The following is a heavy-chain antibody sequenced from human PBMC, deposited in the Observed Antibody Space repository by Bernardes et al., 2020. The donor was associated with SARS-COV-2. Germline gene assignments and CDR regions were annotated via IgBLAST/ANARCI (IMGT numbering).Heavy chain of an antibody. J-gene: IGHJ4*02. CDR2: IYSAGDT. D-gene: IGHD1-1*01. CDR3: ARGRVQLPY. CDR1: GFSVKPNY. Sequence: GSLSLSGEVSGFSVKPNYMRWVRPAPGNGLEWVSVIYSAGDTYYADSVKGRFTISKDSSKNTMFLQMNSLKSEDTAVYYCARGRVQLPYWGQGTLVTASS. V-gene: IGHV3-53*01.